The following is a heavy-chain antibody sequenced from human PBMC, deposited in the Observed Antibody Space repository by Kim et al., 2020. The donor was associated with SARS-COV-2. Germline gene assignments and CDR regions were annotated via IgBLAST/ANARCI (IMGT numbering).Heavy chain of an antibody. CDR1: GGSISSSSYY. CDR2: IYYSGST. D-gene: IGHD1-26*01. Sequence: SETLSLTCTVSGGSISSSSYYWGWIRQPPGKGLEWIGSIYYSGSTYYNPSLKSRVTISVDTSKNQFSLKLSSVTAADTAVYYCARFSVPGELVFEYWGQG. V-gene: IGHV4-39*01. J-gene: IGHJ4*02. CDR3: ARFSVPGELVFEY.